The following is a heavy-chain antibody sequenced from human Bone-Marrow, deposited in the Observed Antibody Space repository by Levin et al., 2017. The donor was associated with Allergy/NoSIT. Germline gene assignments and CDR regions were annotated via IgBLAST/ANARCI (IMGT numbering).Heavy chain of an antibody. CDR1: KFTFNLYG. CDR2: ISYEGTSK. V-gene: IGHV3-30-3*01. J-gene: IGHJ6*02. Sequence: QSGGSLRLSCAASKFTFNLYGLHWVRQAPGEGLAWVAFISYEGTSKYYADSVKGRFTISRDNSKNTLFLQMNSLRTDDTAVYYCARELAAAGDDDYYFGLDVWGQGTTVTVTS. CDR3: ARELAAAGDDDYYFGLDV. D-gene: IGHD6-13*01.